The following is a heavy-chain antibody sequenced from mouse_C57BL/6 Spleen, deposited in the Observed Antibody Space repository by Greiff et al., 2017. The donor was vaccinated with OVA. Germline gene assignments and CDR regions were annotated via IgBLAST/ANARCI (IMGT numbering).Heavy chain of an antibody. CDR1: GYTFTSYW. Sequence: QVQLQQPGAELVRPGSSVKLSCKASGYTFTSYWMHWVKQRPIQGLEWIGNIDPSDSETHYNQKFKDKATLTVDKSSSTAYMQLSSLTSEDSAVYYCAASGTKAWFAYWGQGTLVTVSA. V-gene: IGHV1-52*01. D-gene: IGHD4-1*01. J-gene: IGHJ3*01. CDR2: IDPSDSET. CDR3: AASGTKAWFAY.